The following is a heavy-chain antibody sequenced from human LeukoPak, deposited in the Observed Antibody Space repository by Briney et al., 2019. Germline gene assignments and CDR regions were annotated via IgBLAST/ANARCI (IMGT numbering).Heavy chain of an antibody. J-gene: IGHJ4*02. CDR2: IGVGSATE. Sequence: GGSLRLSCAASGFRFSDYAVNWVRQAPGKGLEWVSHIGVGSATEYYGDSVRGRFTISRDNAKNSLYLQMNSLRAEDTAVYYCARDRGRLTVGTPKPVDYWGQGTLVTVSS. D-gene: IGHD4-23*01. CDR3: ARDRGRLTVGTPKPVDY. V-gene: IGHV3-48*01. CDR1: GFRFSDYA.